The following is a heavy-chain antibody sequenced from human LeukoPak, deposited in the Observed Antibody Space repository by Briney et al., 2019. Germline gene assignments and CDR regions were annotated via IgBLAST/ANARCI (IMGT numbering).Heavy chain of an antibody. CDR3: AKVRGGSQQLTHYYYGMDV. J-gene: IGHJ6*02. CDR1: GFTFGDYG. CDR2: IRSKAYGGST. D-gene: IGHD2-15*01. Sequence: GGSLRLSCTASGFTFGDYGMSWFRQAPGKGLEWAGFIRSKAYGGSTEYAASVKGRFTISRDDSKSIAYLQMNSLKTEDTAVYYCAKVRGGSQQLTHYYYGMDVWGQGTTVTVSS. V-gene: IGHV3-49*03.